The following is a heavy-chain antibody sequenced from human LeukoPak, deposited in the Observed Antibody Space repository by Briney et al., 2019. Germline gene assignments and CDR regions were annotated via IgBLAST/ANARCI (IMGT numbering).Heavy chain of an antibody. V-gene: IGHV1-18*01. Sequence: APVKVSCKASGYTFTSYGVSWVRQAPGQGLEWMGWISAYNGNTNYAQKLQGRVTMTTDTSTSTAYMELRSLRSDDTAVYYCVTGYSSGLFDYWGQGTLVTVSS. J-gene: IGHJ4*02. CDR1: GYTFTSYG. D-gene: IGHD6-19*01. CDR3: VTGYSSGLFDY. CDR2: ISAYNGNT.